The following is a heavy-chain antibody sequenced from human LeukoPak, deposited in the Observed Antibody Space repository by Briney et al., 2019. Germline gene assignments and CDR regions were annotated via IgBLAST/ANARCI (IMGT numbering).Heavy chain of an antibody. CDR3: ARAYDSSGYRAFDI. Sequence: GGSLRLSCAVSGFSFSRYWMSWVRQAPGKGLEWVASMRQDGSDQHYVDSVKGRLTISRDNAKNSLYLQVNSLRAEDTAMYYCARAYDSSGYRAFDIWGQGTMVTVSS. CDR1: GFSFSRYW. V-gene: IGHV3-7*04. J-gene: IGHJ3*02. CDR2: MRQDGSDQ. D-gene: IGHD3-22*01.